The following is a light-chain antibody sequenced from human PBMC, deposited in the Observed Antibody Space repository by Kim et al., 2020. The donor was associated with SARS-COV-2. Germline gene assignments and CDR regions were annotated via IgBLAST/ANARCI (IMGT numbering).Light chain of an antibody. CDR1: QSIGSTY. Sequence: PGERATLSCRASQSIGSTYLAWYQQKPGQAPRLLIYAVSSRATGIPDRFSGRGSGTDFTLTISRLEPEDFAMYYCQQYRSSLWAFGQGTKVDIK. CDR2: AVS. CDR3: QQYRSSLWA. V-gene: IGKV3-20*01. J-gene: IGKJ1*01.